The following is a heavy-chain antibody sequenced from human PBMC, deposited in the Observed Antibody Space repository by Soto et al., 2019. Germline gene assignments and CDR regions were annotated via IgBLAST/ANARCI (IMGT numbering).Heavy chain of an antibody. CDR2: INSDGSST. D-gene: IGHD6-19*01. J-gene: IGHJ1*01. CDR3: ASPKYSSGWRFGYFQH. CDR1: GFTVCSYW. Sequence: WGSLRISCAASGFTVCSYWMHWVRQAPGKGLVWVSRINSDGSSTSYADSVKGRFTISRDNSKNTLYLQMNSLRAEDTAVYYCASPKYSSGWRFGYFQHWGQGTLVTVSS. V-gene: IGHV3-74*01.